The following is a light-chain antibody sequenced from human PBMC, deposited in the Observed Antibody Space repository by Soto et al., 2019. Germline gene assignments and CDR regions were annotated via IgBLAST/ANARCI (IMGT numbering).Light chain of an antibody. V-gene: IGKV1-33*01. J-gene: IGKJ5*01. CDR3: KHYANLPIT. CDR2: DAS. CDR1: QDITKY. Sequence: DIQMTQSPSSLSASVGDRVTITCQASQDITKYLNWYQQKPGKAHKLLIYDASNLEIGVPSRFSGSGSGTDFTFTIRTLQPEDVATYYCKHYANLPITFGQGTRLEIK.